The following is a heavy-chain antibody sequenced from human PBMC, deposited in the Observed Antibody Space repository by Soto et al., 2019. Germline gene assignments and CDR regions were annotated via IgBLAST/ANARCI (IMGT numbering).Heavy chain of an antibody. CDR3: ARDYSRYYYDSSGYYYGHYYGMDV. V-gene: IGHV4-30-2*01. CDR2: IYHSGST. Sequence: QLQLQESGSGLVKPSQTLSLTCAVSGGSISSGGYSWSWIRQPPGKGLEWIGYIYHSGSTYYNPSLKSRVTISVDRSKNQFSLKLSSVTAADTAVYYCARDYSRYYYDSSGYYYGHYYGMDVWGQGTTVTVSS. D-gene: IGHD3-22*01. CDR1: GGSISSGGYS. J-gene: IGHJ6*02.